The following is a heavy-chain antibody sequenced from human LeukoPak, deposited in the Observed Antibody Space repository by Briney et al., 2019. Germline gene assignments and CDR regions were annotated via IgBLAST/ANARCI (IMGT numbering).Heavy chain of an antibody. CDR1: GLTFNNSG. CDR2: ISSDGSNE. Sequence: RTGGSLRLSCAASGLTFNNSGMLWVRQAPGRGLEWVTFISSDGSNEYYADSVKGRFTISRDNSKKMVYVQMNSLRAEDTAVYYCAKEGEAGYSGGFDHWGQGTLVTVSS. D-gene: IGHD3-9*01. V-gene: IGHV3-30*18. CDR3: AKEGEAGYSGGFDH. J-gene: IGHJ4*02.